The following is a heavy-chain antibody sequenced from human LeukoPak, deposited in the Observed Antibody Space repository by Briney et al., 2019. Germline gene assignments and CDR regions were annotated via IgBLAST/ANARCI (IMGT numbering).Heavy chain of an antibody. CDR1: GFTFSSYW. CDR3: TTEVGYCSSTSCNRGDY. Sequence: GGSLRLSCAASGFTFSSYWMSWVRQAPGKGLEWVGRIKSKTDGGTTDYAAPVKGRFTISRDDSKNTLYLQMNSLKTEDTAVYYCTTEVGYCSSTSCNRGDYWGQGTLVTVSS. CDR2: IKSKTDGGTT. D-gene: IGHD2-2*02. J-gene: IGHJ4*02. V-gene: IGHV3-15*01.